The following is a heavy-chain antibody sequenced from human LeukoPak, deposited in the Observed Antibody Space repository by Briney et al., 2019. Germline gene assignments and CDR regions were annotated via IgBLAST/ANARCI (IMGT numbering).Heavy chain of an antibody. CDR2: INPNSGGT. CDR1: GYTFTGYY. CDR3: ARARSGRYGSGSYYNRKFYYYYYMDV. J-gene: IGHJ6*03. Sequence: ASVKVSCKASGYTFTGYYMHWVRQAPGQGLEWMGWINPNSGGTNYAQKFQGRVTMTRNTSISTAYMELSSLRSEDTAVYYCARARSGRYGSGSYYNRKFYYYYYMDVWGKGTTVTISS. V-gene: IGHV1-2*02. D-gene: IGHD3-10*01.